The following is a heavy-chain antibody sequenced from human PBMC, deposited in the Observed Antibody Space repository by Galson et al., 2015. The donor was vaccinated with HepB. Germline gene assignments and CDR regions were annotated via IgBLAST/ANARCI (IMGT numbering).Heavy chain of an antibody. D-gene: IGHD2-15*01. CDR3: TRVEDFHLWTVVDY. CDR2: IRSKANSYAT. Sequence: SLRLSCAASGFTFSGSAMHWVRQASGEGLEWVGRIRSKANSYATAYAASVKGRFTISRDDSKNTAYLQMNSLKTEDTAVYYCTRVEDFHLWTVVDYWGQGTLVTVSS. V-gene: IGHV3-73*01. CDR1: GFTFSGSA. J-gene: IGHJ4*02.